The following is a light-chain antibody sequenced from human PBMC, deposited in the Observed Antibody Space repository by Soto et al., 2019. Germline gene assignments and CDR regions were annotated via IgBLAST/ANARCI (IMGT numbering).Light chain of an antibody. Sequence: EIVMTQSPATLSVSPGERVTLSCRASQSVNNNLAWYQQKPGQAPGLLIYDASTRATGIPVRFSGSGSGTEFTLTISGLQSEDFAVYYCQQYNNWPPYTFGQGTKLEIK. V-gene: IGKV3-15*01. J-gene: IGKJ2*01. CDR3: QQYNNWPPYT. CDR2: DAS. CDR1: QSVNNN.